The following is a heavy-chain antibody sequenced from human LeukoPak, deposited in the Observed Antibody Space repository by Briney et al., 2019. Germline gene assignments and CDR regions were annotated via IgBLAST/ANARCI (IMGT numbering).Heavy chain of an antibody. CDR1: GGSFSGSN. CDR3: VRAYDY. J-gene: IGHJ4*02. CDR2: IYNSAST. Sequence: PSETLSLTCAVYGGSFSGSNWSWIRQPPGKGLEWIGEIYNSASTIYNPSLKSRVTISVDTSKNQFSLNLISVTAADTAVYYCVRAYDYWGQGTLVTVSS. V-gene: IGHV4-34*01.